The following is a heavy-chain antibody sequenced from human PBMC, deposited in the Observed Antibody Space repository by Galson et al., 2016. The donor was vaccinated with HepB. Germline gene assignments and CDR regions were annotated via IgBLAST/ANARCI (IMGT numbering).Heavy chain of an antibody. CDR2: TFYRSKWYN. V-gene: IGHV6-1*01. CDR3: ASFRDCYYGMDV. J-gene: IGHJ6*02. CDR1: GDSVSGYSVA. Sequence: CVISGDSVSGYSVAWNWIRQSRSRGLEWLGRTFYRSKWYNEYAVSVKSRITITPDTSKNPFSLQLNSVTPEDTAVYYCASFRDCYYGMDVWGQGTTVSVSS.